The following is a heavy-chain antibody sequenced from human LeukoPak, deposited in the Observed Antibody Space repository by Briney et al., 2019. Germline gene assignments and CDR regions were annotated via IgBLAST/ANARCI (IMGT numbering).Heavy chain of an antibody. CDR2: ITSSGDGT. J-gene: IGHJ3*02. Sequence: PGGSLRLSCAASGFTFSIYAMSWVRQAPGKGLQWVSSITSSGDGTYYADSVKGRFTISRDNSENMLYLQMNSLRVEDTAVYFCAKDTRIISPVAAFDIWGQGTMVTVSS. CDR1: GFTFSIYA. D-gene: IGHD6-19*01. CDR3: AKDTRIISPVAAFDI. V-gene: IGHV3-23*01.